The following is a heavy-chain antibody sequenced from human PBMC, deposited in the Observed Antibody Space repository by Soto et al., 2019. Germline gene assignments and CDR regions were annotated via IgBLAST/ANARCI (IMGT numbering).Heavy chain of an antibody. CDR3: ARERGEYQLLYGMDV. D-gene: IGHD2-2*01. CDR1: GFTFKSYT. J-gene: IGHJ6*02. Sequence: GGSLRLSCAASGFTFKSYTMHWARQAPGKGLEWLSYISTTSTTIYSADSVKGRFTISRDNDKNSLYLQMNSLRAEDTAVYYCARERGEYQLLYGMDVWGQGTTVTVSS. V-gene: IGHV3-48*01. CDR2: ISTTSTTI.